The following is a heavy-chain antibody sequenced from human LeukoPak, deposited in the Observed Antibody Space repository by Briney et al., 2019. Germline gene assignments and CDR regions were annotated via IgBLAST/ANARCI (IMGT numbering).Heavy chain of an antibody. D-gene: IGHD6-13*01. CDR1: GFTFSSYD. CDR3: ANNPSSWQREAVDY. V-gene: IGHV3-23*01. CDR2: ISGSGGST. J-gene: IGHJ4*02. Sequence: GGSLRLSCAASGFTFSSYDMSWVRQAPGKGLEWVSAISGSGGSTYYADSVKGRFTISRDNSKNTLYLQMNSLRAEDTAVYYCANNPSSWQREAVDYWGQGTLVTVSS.